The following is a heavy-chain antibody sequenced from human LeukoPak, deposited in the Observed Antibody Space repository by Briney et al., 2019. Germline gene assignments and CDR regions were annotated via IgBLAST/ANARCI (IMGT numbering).Heavy chain of an antibody. CDR3: ARQGDLYYYYYMDV. CDR2: ISYDGSNK. Sequence: GGSLRLSCAASGFTFSSYGMHWVRQAPGKGLEWVAVISYDGSNKYYADSVKGRFTISRDNAKNSLYLQMNSLRAEDTAVYYCARQGDLYYYYYMDVWGKGTTVTISS. CDR1: GFTFSSYG. V-gene: IGHV3-30*03. J-gene: IGHJ6*03.